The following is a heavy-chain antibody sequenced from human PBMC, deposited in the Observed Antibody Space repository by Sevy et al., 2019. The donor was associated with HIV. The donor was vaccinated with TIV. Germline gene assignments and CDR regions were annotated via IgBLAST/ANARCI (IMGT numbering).Heavy chain of an antibody. J-gene: IGHJ4*02. Sequence: SETLSLTCTVSGGSISLYYWSWIRQPAGKGLEWIGHIYGSGSTSYNPSLKSRVTMSVDTSQNQISLKLTSVTAADTAVYYCAREAKLGAPFGYWGQGTLVTVSS. D-gene: IGHD3-16*01. CDR1: GGSISLYY. CDR3: AREAKLGAPFGY. CDR2: IYGSGST. V-gene: IGHV4-4*07.